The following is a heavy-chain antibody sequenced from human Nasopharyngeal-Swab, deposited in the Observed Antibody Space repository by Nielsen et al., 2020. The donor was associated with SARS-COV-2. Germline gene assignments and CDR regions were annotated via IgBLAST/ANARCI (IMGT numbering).Heavy chain of an antibody. V-gene: IGHV3-9*01. CDR3: AREHTESSGWYPVDY. J-gene: IGHJ4*02. CDR1: GFTFDDYA. D-gene: IGHD6-19*01. Sequence: SLKISCAASGFTFDDYAMHWVRPAPGKGLEWVSGISWNSGSIGYADSVKGRFTISRDNAKNSLYLQMNSLRAEDTAVYYCAREHTESSGWYPVDYWGQGTLVTVSS. CDR2: ISWNSGSI.